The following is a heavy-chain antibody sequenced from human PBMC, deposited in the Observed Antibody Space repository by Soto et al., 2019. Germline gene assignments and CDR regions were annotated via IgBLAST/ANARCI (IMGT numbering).Heavy chain of an antibody. CDR2: ISAYNGYT. V-gene: IGHV1-18*01. CDR3: ARDPTLFGVVQNSGMDV. D-gene: IGHD3-3*01. CDR1: GYTFTTFG. J-gene: IGHJ6*02. Sequence: QVQLVQSGAEVKKPGASVKVSCKASGYTFTTFGISWVRQAPGQGLEWMCWISAYNGYTNYAQKLQGRVTMTTDTSASTAYMELRSLRSDDTPVYYCARDPTLFGVVQNSGMDVWGQGTTVTVSS.